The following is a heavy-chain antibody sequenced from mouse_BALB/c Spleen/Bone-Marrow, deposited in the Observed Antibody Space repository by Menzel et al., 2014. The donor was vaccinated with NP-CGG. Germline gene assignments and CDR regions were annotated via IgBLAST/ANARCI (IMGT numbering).Heavy chain of an antibody. CDR1: GDSITSGY. V-gene: IGHV3-8*02. CDR3: ARRDYGKHFDV. J-gene: IGHJ1*01. Sequence: EVQLQESGPSLVKPSQTLSLACSVTGDSITSGYWNWIRKFPGSKLEYMGHISYSGSTYYNPSLKSRISITRDTSKNQFYLHLDSVTTEDTASYYCARRDYGKHFDVWGAGTTVTVSS. CDR2: ISYSGST. D-gene: IGHD2-1*01.